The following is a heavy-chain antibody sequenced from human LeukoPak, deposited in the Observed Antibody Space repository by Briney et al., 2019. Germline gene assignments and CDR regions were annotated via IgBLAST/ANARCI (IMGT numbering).Heavy chain of an antibody. J-gene: IGHJ6*04. Sequence: GGTLRLSCAASGFTFTSFAMSWVRQAPGKGLEWVSSISGSSSYIYYADSVKGRFTISRDNAKNSLYLQMNSLRAEDTAVYYCAELGITMIGGVWGKGTTVTISS. CDR3: AELGITMIGGV. D-gene: IGHD3-10*02. CDR1: GFTFTSFA. V-gene: IGHV3-21*01. CDR2: ISGSSSYI.